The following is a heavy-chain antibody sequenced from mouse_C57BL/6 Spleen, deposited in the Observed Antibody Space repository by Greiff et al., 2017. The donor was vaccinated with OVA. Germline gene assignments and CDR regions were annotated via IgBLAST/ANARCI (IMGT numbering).Heavy chain of an antibody. CDR1: GYTFTSYW. Sequence: QVQLQQPGAELVKPGASVKLSCKASGYTFTSYWMHWVKQRPGQGLEWIGMIHPNSGSTNYNEKFKSKATLTVDKSSSTAYMQLSSLTSEDSAVYYCARSSNWAPYYAMDYWGQGTSVTVSS. CDR3: ARSSNWAPYYAMDY. J-gene: IGHJ4*01. D-gene: IGHD4-1*01. V-gene: IGHV1-64*01. CDR2: IHPNSGST.